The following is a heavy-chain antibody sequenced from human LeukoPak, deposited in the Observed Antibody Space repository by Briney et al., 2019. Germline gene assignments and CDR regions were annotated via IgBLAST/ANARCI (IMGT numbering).Heavy chain of an antibody. CDR1: GYTFTSYG. CDR3: ARVFTTLDGVDAFDI. D-gene: IGHD4-23*01. V-gene: IGHV1-18*01. CDR2: ISAYNGNT. J-gene: IGHJ3*02. Sequence: GASVKVSCKASGYTFTSYGISWVRQAPGQGLERMRWISAYNGNTNYAQKLQGRVTMTTDTSTSTAYMELRSLRSDDTAVYYCARVFTTLDGVDAFDIWGQGTMVTVSS.